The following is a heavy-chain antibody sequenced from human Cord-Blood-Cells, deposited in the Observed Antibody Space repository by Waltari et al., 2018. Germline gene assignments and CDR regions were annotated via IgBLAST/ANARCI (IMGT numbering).Heavy chain of an antibody. D-gene: IGHD6-13*01. V-gene: IGHV4-34*01. CDR1: GGSFSGYY. Sequence: QVQLQQWGAGLLKPSETLSLTCAVYGGSFSGYYWSWIRQPPGKGLEWIGEINHSGSTHYNPSLKSRVTISVDTSKNQFSLKLSSVTAADTAVYYCARVHRIAAAGTDVWGQGTTVTVSS. J-gene: IGHJ6*02. CDR3: ARVHRIAAAGTDV. CDR2: INHSGST.